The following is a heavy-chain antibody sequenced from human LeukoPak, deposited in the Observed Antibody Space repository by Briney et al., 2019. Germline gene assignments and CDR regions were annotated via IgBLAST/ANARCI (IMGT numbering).Heavy chain of an antibody. CDR3: ARSSTSSVRYNWFDP. CDR2: IYYSGST. D-gene: IGHD2-2*01. V-gene: IGHV4-31*03. J-gene: IGHJ5*02. Sequence: PSETLSLTCTVSGGSISSGGYYWSWIRQHPGKGLEWIGYIYYSGSTYYNPSLKSRVTISVDTSKNQFSLKLSSVTAADTAVYYCARSSTSSVRYNWFDPWGQGTLVTVSS. CDR1: GGSISSGGYY.